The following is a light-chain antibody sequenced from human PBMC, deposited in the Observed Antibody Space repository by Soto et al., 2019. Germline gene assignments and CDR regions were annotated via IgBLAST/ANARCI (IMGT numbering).Light chain of an antibody. CDR2: LNGDGSH. CDR1: SGHSSYA. CDR3: QTWGTGPVV. J-gene: IGLJ2*01. V-gene: IGLV4-69*01. Sequence: QSVLTQSPSASASLGASVKLTCTLSSGHSSYAIAWHQQQPEKGPRHLMRLNGDGSHTKGDGIPDRFSGSSSGADRYLTISSLQSEDEADYYCQTWGTGPVVFGGGTQLTVL.